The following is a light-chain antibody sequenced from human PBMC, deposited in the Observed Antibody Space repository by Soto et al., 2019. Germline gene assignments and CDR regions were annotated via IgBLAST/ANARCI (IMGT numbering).Light chain of an antibody. CDR3: QQLDGYPAT. Sequence: DIPLTQSPSFLSASVGDRVTITCRASQGVNSYFAWYQQKPGKAPKLLIYAASTLQSGVPSRFSGSGSGTEFTLAISSLQPKDFATYFGQQLDGYPATFGQGKRLEIK. V-gene: IGKV1-9*01. CDR2: AAS. CDR1: QGVNSY. J-gene: IGKJ5*01.